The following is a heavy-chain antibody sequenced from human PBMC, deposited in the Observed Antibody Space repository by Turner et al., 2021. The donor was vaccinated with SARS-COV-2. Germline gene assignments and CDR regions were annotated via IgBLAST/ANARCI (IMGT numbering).Heavy chain of an antibody. Sequence: EVQLVESGGGLVQPGGSLRLSCAASGFTFISYWMHWVRQAPGQGQMWVSRSDTDGRTKSYADSVKSRFTISRDSANNTLYLQMSSQSAEDTAVYYCATSRSFDYWGQGTLVTVSS. CDR2: SDTDGRTK. D-gene: IGHD6-13*01. J-gene: IGHJ4*02. CDR1: GFTFISYW. V-gene: IGHV3-74*01. CDR3: ATSRSFDY.